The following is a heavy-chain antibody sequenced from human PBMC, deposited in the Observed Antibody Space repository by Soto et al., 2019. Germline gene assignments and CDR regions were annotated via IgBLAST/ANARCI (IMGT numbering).Heavy chain of an antibody. J-gene: IGHJ6*02. CDR2: IYSSGSA. Sequence: KTSETLSLTCTVSGGSVSSDTHYWIWIRHPPGKRLEWIGFIYSSGSANYNPSLKSRVTMSVDTSKNQFSLKLRSVIVADTAVYHCARFVRSCSGTTCYTRADVWGQGTTVTVSS. D-gene: IGHD2-2*02. V-gene: IGHV4-61*01. CDR1: GGSVSSDTHY. CDR3: ARFVRSCSGTTCYTRADV.